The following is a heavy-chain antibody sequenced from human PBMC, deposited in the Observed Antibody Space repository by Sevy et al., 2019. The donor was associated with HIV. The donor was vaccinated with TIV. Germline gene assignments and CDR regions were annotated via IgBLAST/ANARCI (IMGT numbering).Heavy chain of an antibody. CDR2: LSSGCGEI. D-gene: IGHD2-8*01. J-gene: IGHJ4*02. CDR3: AREGCTKPHDY. Sequence: GGSLRLSCAASGFTFSKYSMSWVRQSPGKGLEWVSTLSSGCGEINYADSVKGRFTISRDNSKSSVYLQMNNLRPEDTAVYYCAREGCTKPHDYWGQGTLVTVSS. CDR1: GFTFSKYS. V-gene: IGHV3-23*01.